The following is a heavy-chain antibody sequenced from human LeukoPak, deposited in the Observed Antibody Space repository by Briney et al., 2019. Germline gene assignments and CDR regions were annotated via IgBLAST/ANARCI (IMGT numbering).Heavy chain of an antibody. D-gene: IGHD6-19*01. Sequence: SETLSLTCTVSGGSISRYYSSWIRQPPGKGLEWIGYIYYSGSTNYNPSLKSRVPISVDTSKNQFSLKLRSVTAADTAVYYCARSWYSSGWYDRFDYWGQGTLVTVSS. J-gene: IGHJ4*02. CDR3: ARSWYSSGWYDRFDY. V-gene: IGHV4-59*01. CDR2: IYYSGST. CDR1: GGSISRYY.